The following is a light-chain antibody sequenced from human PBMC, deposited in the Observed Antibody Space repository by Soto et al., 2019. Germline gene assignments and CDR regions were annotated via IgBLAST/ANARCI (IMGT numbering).Light chain of an antibody. CDR2: DVS. Sequence: QSALTQPRSVSGSPGQSVTISCTGTSSDVGGYNYVSWYQHHPGKAPKVMIYDVSTRPSGVPDRFSGSKSDNTASLTISGLQAEDEADYYCCSYAGSYTYVFGTGTKLTVL. CDR3: CSYAGSYTYV. V-gene: IGLV2-11*01. J-gene: IGLJ1*01. CDR1: SSDVGGYNY.